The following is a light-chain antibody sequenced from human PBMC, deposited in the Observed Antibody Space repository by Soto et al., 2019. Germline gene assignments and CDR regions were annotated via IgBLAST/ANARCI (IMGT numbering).Light chain of an antibody. J-gene: IGKJ4*01. V-gene: IGKV3-20*01. CDR3: LHYVTSLLT. CDR1: QSVTNSY. CDR2: GAS. Sequence: EIVLTQSPGTLSLSPGERATLSCRASQSVTNSYLVWYQQKPGQAPRLLIYGASSRATGVPDRFSGSGAGTDFGLTISRLEPEDFAVYYCLHYVTSLLTFGGGTKVEIK.